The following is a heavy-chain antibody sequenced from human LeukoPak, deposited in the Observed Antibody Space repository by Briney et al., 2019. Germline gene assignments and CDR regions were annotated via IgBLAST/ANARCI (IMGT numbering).Heavy chain of an antibody. J-gene: IGHJ6*03. CDR1: GFTFSNYN. Sequence: NTGGSLRLSCAASGFTFSNYNMNWVRHAPGKGLEWVSSITSSSSYIYYADSVKGRFTISRDNAKNSLYLQMNSLRAEDTAVYYCARDPYSGSYSAYYYYYMDVWGKGTTVTVSS. CDR3: ARDPYSGSYSAYYYYYMDV. V-gene: IGHV3-21*01. D-gene: IGHD1-26*01. CDR2: ITSSSSYI.